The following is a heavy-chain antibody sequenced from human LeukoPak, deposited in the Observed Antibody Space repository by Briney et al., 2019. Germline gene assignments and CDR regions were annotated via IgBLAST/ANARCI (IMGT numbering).Heavy chain of an antibody. J-gene: IGHJ6*03. D-gene: IGHD2/OR15-2a*01. CDR2: ISGSGGST. Sequence: GGSLRLSCAASGFTLSSYAMSWVRQAPGKGLEWVSAISGSGGSTYYADSVKGRFTISRDNSKNTLYLQMNSLRAEDTAVYYCAADSPFNRSYYYYYMGVGGKGTTVTVS. V-gene: IGHV3-23*01. CDR3: AADSPFNRSYYYYYMGV. CDR1: GFTLSSYA.